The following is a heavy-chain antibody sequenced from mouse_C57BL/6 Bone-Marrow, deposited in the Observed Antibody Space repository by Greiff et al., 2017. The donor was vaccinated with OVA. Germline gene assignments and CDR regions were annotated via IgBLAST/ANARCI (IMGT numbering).Heavy chain of an antibody. Sequence: QVQLQQPGAELVRPGTSVKMSCKASGYTFTNYWIGWAKQRPGHGLEWIGDIYPGGGYTNYNEKFKGKATLTADTSSSTAYMQFSSLTSEDSAIYYCARSPRFCDGYYGFDYWGQGTTLTVSS. CDR3: ARSPRFCDGYYGFDY. CDR1: GYTFTNYW. D-gene: IGHD2-3*01. V-gene: IGHV1-63*01. CDR2: IYPGGGYT. J-gene: IGHJ2*01.